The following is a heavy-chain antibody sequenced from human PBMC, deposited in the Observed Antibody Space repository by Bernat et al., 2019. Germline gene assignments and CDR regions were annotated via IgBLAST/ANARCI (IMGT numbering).Heavy chain of an antibody. D-gene: IGHD3-16*02. CDR3: ARGNYNAVGGSYLYYYYGMDV. J-gene: IGHJ6*02. CDR2: INPNSGGT. V-gene: IGHV1-2*02. Sequence: QVQLVQSGAEVKKPGASVKVSCKASGYTFTGYYMHWVRQAPGQGLEWMGWINPNSGGTNYAQKFQGRVTMTRDTSISTAYMELSRLRSDDTAVYYCARGNYNAVGGSYLYYYYGMDVWGQGTTVTVSS. CDR1: GYTFTGYY.